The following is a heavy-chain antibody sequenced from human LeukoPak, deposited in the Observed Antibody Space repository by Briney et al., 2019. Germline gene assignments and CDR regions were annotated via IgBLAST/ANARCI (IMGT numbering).Heavy chain of an antibody. CDR3: ARSVPFKVGAADY. Sequence: PSETLSLTCTVSGGSISSSSYYWGWIRQPPGKGLEWIGSIYYSGSTNYNPSLKSRVTMSVDTSKNQFSLQLRSMTSADTAVYYCARSVPFKVGAADYWGQGILVIVSS. V-gene: IGHV4-39*07. CDR1: GGSISSSSYY. CDR2: IYYSGST. D-gene: IGHD1-26*01. J-gene: IGHJ4*02.